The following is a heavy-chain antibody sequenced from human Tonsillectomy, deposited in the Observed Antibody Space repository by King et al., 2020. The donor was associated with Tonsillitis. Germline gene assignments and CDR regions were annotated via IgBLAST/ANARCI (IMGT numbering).Heavy chain of an antibody. Sequence: VQLVESGGGVVQPGRSLRLSCAASGFTFSSYGMHWVRQAPGKGLEWVAVIWYDGSNKHYADSVRGRFTISRDNSKNTLYLQINSLRAEDTAVYYCARVSVGSARRESFDSWGQGTLVTVSS. V-gene: IGHV3-33*01. J-gene: IGHJ4*02. CDR2: IWYDGSNK. CDR1: GFTFSSYG. CDR3: ARVSVGSARRESFDS.